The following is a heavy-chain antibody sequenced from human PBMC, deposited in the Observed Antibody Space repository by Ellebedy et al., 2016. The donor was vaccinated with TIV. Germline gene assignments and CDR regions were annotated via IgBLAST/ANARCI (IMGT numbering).Heavy chain of an antibody. Sequence: PGGSLRLSCAASGFTFTTYAMAWFRHTPGKGLEWVSGIYRGGVTTYYADSVTGRFSVSRDNSKNTLYLQMNSLTAEDTAIYFCARGRSGTYIHHAFDCWGQGTLVTVSS. CDR1: GFTFTTYA. CDR3: ARGRSGTYIHHAFDC. D-gene: IGHD1-14*01. J-gene: IGHJ4*02. CDR2: IYRGGVTT. V-gene: IGHV3-23*01.